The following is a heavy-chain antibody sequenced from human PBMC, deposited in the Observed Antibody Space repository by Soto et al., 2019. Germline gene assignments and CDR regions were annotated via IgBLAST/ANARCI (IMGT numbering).Heavy chain of an antibody. CDR1: GGSLTGYY. V-gene: IGHV4-34*01. Sequence: QVHLQQWGAGLLKPSETLSLTCAVNGGSLTGYYWSWIRQPPGKGLEWIGEIKDGGVTNYSPSLKGRVTMSADTSKNQCSLKLNSVTAAGTAVYYCARGQGGIVATHWDQGTLVTVSS. J-gene: IGHJ4*02. CDR3: ARGQGGIVATH. CDR2: IKDGGVT. D-gene: IGHD5-12*01.